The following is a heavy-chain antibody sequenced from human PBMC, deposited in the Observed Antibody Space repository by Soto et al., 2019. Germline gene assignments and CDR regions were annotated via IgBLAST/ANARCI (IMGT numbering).Heavy chain of an antibody. Sequence: QVQLQQWGAGLLKPSETLSLTCAVYGGSFSGYYWSWIRQPPGKGLEWIGEINHSGSTNYNPSLKSRVTISVDTSKNQFSLKLSSVTAADTAVYYCAQVGKNGMDVWGQGTTVTVSS. V-gene: IGHV4-34*01. CDR3: AQVGKNGMDV. J-gene: IGHJ6*02. D-gene: IGHD1-26*01. CDR1: GGSFSGYY. CDR2: INHSGST.